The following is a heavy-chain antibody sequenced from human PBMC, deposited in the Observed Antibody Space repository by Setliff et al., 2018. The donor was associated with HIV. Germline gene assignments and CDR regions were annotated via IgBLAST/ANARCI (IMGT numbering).Heavy chain of an antibody. Sequence: PSXXXSLTFNVPGGSFXXSSFQSTWIRQVPGKGLEWIGDIAYSXTTXYFNYXXSLXSRLSLSEDTSRHQFSLKXXXVTXXXTGIYYCARGPPFAYWGQGLLVTVS. CDR3: ARGPPFAY. CDR2: IAYSXTTXYF. J-gene: IGHJ4*02. CDR1: GGSFXXSSFQ. V-gene: IGHV4-39*07.